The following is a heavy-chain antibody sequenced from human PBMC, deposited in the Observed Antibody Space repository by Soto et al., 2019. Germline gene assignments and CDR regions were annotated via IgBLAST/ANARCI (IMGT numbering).Heavy chain of an antibody. V-gene: IGHV3-7*03. CDR3: ARALPGYCTTTACYSYFDY. CDR2: IQQDGSEK. D-gene: IGHD2-8*01. J-gene: IGHJ4*02. CDR1: GFTFTSYS. Sequence: GGSLRLSCAVSGFTFTSYSMSWFRQAPGEGLECVANIQQDGSEKYYVDSVKGRFTISRDNAKNSLYLQMNSLRAEDTDVYYCARALPGYCTTTACYSYFDYWGKGTLVSVSS.